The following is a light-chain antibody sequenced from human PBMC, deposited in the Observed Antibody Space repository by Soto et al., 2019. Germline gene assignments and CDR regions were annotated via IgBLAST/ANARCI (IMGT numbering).Light chain of an antibody. CDR1: QDISNY. CDR2: AAS. CDR3: QQSYSTHRT. Sequence: DIQMTQSPSSLSASVGDRVTITCQASQDISNYLNWYQQKPGKAPKLLIYAASSLQSGVPSRFSGSGSGTDFTLTISSLQPEDFATYYCQQSYSTHRTFGQGTKVDIK. V-gene: IGKV1-39*01. J-gene: IGKJ1*01.